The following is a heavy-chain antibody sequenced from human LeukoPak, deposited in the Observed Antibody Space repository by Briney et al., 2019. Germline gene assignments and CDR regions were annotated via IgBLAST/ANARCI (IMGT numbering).Heavy chain of an antibody. J-gene: IGHJ3*01. V-gene: IGHV3-23*01. Sequence: GGSLRLSCAASGFTFSSYAMSWVRQAPGKGLEWVSAISGSGGSTYYADSVKGRFTISRDNSKNTLYLQMNSLRAEDTAVHYCARVGYYDSRDNWGQGTMVTVSS. CDR3: ARVGYYDSRDN. D-gene: IGHD3-22*01. CDR2: ISGSGGST. CDR1: GFTFSSYA.